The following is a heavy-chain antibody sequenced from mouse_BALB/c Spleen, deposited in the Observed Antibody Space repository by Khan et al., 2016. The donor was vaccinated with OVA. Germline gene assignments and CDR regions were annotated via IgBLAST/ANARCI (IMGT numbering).Heavy chain of an antibody. J-gene: IGHJ4*01. CDR1: GFSLTSYG. V-gene: IGHV2-9*02. CDR3: SRRFTTIVEGAMDY. D-gene: IGHD1-1*01. Sequence: QVQLKQSGPGLVAPSQSLSITCTVSGFSLTSYGVHWVRQPPGKGLEWLGVIWAGGSTNYNSALMSRLSISKDNSKSQAFLKMNRLQNDDTAEYYCSRRFTTIVEGAMDYWGQGTTVTVSS. CDR2: IWAGGST.